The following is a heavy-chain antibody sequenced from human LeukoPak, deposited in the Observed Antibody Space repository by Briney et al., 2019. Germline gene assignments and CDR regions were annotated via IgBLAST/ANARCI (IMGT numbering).Heavy chain of an antibody. Sequence: GGSLRLSCAASGFTFSSYAMSWVRQAPGKGLEWVSALSGSGDNTYYAASLKGRFTISRDNSKNTLYLQINSLRAEDTAVYYCAKDTGSYAFDYWGQGTLVTVSS. V-gene: IGHV3-23*01. CDR3: AKDTGSYAFDY. D-gene: IGHD1-26*01. J-gene: IGHJ4*02. CDR1: GFTFSSYA. CDR2: LSGSGDNT.